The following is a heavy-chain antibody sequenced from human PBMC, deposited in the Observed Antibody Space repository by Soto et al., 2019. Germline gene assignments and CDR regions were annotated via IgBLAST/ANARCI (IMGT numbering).Heavy chain of an antibody. J-gene: IGHJ5*02. CDR3: ARHLVARYYDFWSGRNWFDP. V-gene: IGHV4-39*01. Sequence: QLQLQESGPGLVKPSETLSLTCTVSGGSISSSSYYWGWIRQPPGKGLEWIGSIYYSGSTYYNPSLKSRVTISVDTSKNQFSLKLSSVTAADTAVYYCARHLVARYYDFWSGRNWFDPWGQGTLVTVSS. CDR1: GGSISSSSYY. CDR2: IYYSGST. D-gene: IGHD3-3*01.